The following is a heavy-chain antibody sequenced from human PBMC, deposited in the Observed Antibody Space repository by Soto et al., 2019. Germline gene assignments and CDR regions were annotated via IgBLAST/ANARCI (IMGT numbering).Heavy chain of an antibody. CDR3: AREYSGYDKTRFDP. Sequence: PSETLSLTCAVSGGSISSGGYYWSWIRQPPGKGLEWIGYIYYSGTTYYNPSLKSRLTISIDTSRNQFSLKLSSVTAADTAVYYCAREYSGYDKTRFDPWGQGTLVTVSS. J-gene: IGHJ5*02. V-gene: IGHV4-31*11. D-gene: IGHD5-12*01. CDR2: IYYSGTT. CDR1: GGSISSGGYY.